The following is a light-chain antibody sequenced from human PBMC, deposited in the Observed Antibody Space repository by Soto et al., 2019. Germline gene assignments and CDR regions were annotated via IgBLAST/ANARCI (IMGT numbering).Light chain of an antibody. J-gene: IGLJ1*01. V-gene: IGLV2-14*01. CDR2: EVS. Sequence: ALTQPASVSGSPGQSITISCTGTSSDVGGYNYVSWYQQHPGKAPKLMIYEVSNRPSGVSTRFSGSKSGNTASLTISGLQAEDEADYYCSSYTSSSDYVFGTGTKV. CDR3: SSYTSSSDYV. CDR1: SSDVGGYNY.